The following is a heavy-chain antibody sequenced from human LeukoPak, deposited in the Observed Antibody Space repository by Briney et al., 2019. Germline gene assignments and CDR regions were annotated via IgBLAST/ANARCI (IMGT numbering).Heavy chain of an antibody. D-gene: IGHD2-15*01. V-gene: IGHV3-74*01. CDR2: INSDGSRT. CDR3: AREETGGGYRYLDV. J-gene: IGHJ2*01. CDR1: GFTFSSYW. Sequence: PGGSLRLSCAASGFTFSSYWLHWVRQAPGKGLMWFSRINSDGSRTTYADSLMGRFTISRHNSRNTMYLQMNSLRAEDTAVYYCAREETGGGYRYLDVWGRGTLVTVSS.